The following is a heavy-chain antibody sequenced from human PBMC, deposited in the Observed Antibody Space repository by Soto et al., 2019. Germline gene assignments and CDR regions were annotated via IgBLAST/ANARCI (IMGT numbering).Heavy chain of an antibody. CDR2: INPSGGST. V-gene: IGHV1-46*03. J-gene: IGHJ4*02. Sequence: ASVKVSCKASGYTFTSYYMHWVRQAPGQGLEWMGIINPSGGSTSYAQKFQGRVTMTRDTSTSTVYMELSSLRSEDTAVYYCAREGGGGYCSSTSCHHIDYWGQGTLVTVSS. CDR1: GYTFTSYY. D-gene: IGHD2-2*01. CDR3: AREGGGGYCSSTSCHHIDY.